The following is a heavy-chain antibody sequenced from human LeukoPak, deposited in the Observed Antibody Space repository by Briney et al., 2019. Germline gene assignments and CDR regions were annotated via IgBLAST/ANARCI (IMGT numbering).Heavy chain of an antibody. D-gene: IGHD3-10*01. Sequence: SETLSLTCAVYGGSFSGYYWSWIRQPPGKGLEWIGEINHSGSTNYNPSLKSRVTISVDTSKNQFSLKLSSVTAADTAVYYCARHFLGFGPYNWFDPWGQGTLVTVSS. V-gene: IGHV4-34*01. CDR3: ARHFLGFGPYNWFDP. J-gene: IGHJ5*02. CDR1: GGSFSGYY. CDR2: INHSGST.